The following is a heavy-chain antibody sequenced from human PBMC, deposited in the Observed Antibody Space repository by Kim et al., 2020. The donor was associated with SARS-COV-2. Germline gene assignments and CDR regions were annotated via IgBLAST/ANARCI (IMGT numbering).Heavy chain of an antibody. CDR3: TLFLERFH. CDR2: IRNKANSYAT. J-gene: IGHJ4*02. V-gene: IGHV3-73*01. Sequence: GGSLRLSCAASGFIFSGSTMHWVRQASGKGLEWVGRIRNKANSYATAYAASVKGRFTISRDDSKNTAYLQMNSLKTEDTAEYYGTLFLERFHWGQGTLVTVSS. CDR1: GFIFSGST. D-gene: IGHD3-3*01.